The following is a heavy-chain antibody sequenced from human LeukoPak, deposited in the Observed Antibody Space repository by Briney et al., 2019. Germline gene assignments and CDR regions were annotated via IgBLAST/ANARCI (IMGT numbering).Heavy chain of an antibody. D-gene: IGHD2-2*01. CDR1: GFTFSSYG. J-gene: IGHJ4*02. V-gene: IGHV3-30*02. CDR2: IRYDGSNK. Sequence: GGSLRLSCAASGFTFSSYGMHWVRQAPGKGLEWVAFIRYDGSNKYYADSVKGRFTISRDNSKNTLYLEMNSLRAEDTAVYYCAKGAVPAAYSYFDYWGQGTLVTVSS. CDR3: AKGAVPAAYSYFDY.